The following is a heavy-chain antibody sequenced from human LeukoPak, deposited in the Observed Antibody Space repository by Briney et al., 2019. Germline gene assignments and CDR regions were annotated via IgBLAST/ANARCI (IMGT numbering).Heavy chain of an antibody. D-gene: IGHD4-11*01. Sequence: SETLSLTCTVSGGSISSYYWSWIRQPPGKGLEWIGYIYYSGSTNYNPSLKSRVTISVDTSKNQFSLKLSSVTAADTAVYYCARDLWAGHDYSNYPIYCYYMDVWGKGTTVTVSS. V-gene: IGHV4-59*12. J-gene: IGHJ6*03. CDR3: ARDLWAGHDYSNYPIYCYYMDV. CDR1: GGSISSYY. CDR2: IYYSGST.